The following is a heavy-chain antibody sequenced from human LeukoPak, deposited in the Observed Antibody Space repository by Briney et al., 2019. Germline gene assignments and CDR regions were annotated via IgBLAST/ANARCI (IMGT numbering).Heavy chain of an antibody. CDR3: ARHRDTVIETRFDP. D-gene: IGHD4-17*01. J-gene: IGHJ5*02. Sequence: PSETLSLTCTVSGGSISSSSYYWGWSRQPPGKGLEWIGSIYYSGSTYYNPSLKSRVTISVDTSKNQFSLKLSSVTAADTAVYYCARHRDTVIETRFDPWGQGTLVTVSS. V-gene: IGHV4-39*01. CDR1: GGSISSSSYY. CDR2: IYYSGST.